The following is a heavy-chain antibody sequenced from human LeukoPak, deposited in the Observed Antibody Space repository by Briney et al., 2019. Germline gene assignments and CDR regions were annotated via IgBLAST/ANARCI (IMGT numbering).Heavy chain of an antibody. D-gene: IGHD4-23*01. J-gene: IGHJ4*02. CDR2: ISYDRSIT. CDR1: GFTFSSYA. CDR3: ARGRPHGNDY. V-gene: IGHV3-30-3*01. Sequence: PGGSLRLSCAASGFTFSSYAMHWVRQAPGKGLEWVAVISYDRSITYYADSVKGRFTLSCDNSKNTLYLQMNSLRVEDTAVYYCARGRPHGNDYWGQGTLVTVSS.